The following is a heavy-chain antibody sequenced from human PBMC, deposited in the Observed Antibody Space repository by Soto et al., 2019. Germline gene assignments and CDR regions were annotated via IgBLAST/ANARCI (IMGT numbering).Heavy chain of an antibody. D-gene: IGHD3-10*01. J-gene: IGHJ5*02. V-gene: IGHV4-31*03. CDR2: IYYSGST. CDR3: ARGGSGSHTPPTNWFDP. CDR1: GGSISSGGYY. Sequence: SETLSLTCTVSGGSISSGGYYWSWIRQHPGKGLEWIGYIYYSGSTYYNPSLKSRVTISVDTSKNQFSLKLSSVTAADTAVYYCARGGSGSHTPPTNWFDPWGQGTLVTVSS.